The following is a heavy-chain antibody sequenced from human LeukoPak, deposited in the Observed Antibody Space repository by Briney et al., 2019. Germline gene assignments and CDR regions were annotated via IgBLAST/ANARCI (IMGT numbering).Heavy chain of an antibody. CDR3: ARRVSDPLKVDY. V-gene: IGHV4-39*01. CDR1: GGSISSISYY. J-gene: IGHJ4*02. CDR2: IYYSGST. D-gene: IGHD3-22*01. Sequence: SETLSLTCTVSGGSISSISYYWGWIRQPPGKGLGWIGSIYYSGSTYYNPSLKSRITTSVDTSKNQFSLKLSSVTAADTAVYYCARRVSDPLKVDYWGQGTLVTVSS.